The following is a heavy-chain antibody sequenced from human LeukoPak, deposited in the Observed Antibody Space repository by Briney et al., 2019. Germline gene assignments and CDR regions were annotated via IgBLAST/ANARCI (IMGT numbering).Heavy chain of an antibody. CDR1: GFSFTSYA. J-gene: IGHJ4*02. CDR2: ISGSGGST. CDR3: AKDRGWLVDY. D-gene: IGHD3-22*01. V-gene: IGHV3-23*01. Sequence: GGSLRLSCAASGFSFTSYAMSWVRQAPGKGLEWVSTISGSGGSTFYADSVKGRFTISRDNSKNTLYMQMNSLRVEDTAVYSCAKDRGWLVDYWGQGTLVTVSS.